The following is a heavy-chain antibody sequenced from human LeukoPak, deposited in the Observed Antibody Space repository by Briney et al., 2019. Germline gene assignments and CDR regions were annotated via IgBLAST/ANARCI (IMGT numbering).Heavy chain of an antibody. D-gene: IGHD3-16*01. CDR2: IDPNSGGT. CDR3: ARVRAVGDAFDI. J-gene: IGHJ3*02. CDR1: GGTFSSYA. V-gene: IGHV1-2*06. Sequence: ASVKVSCKASGGTFSSYAISWVRQAPGQGLEWMGRIDPNSGGTNYAQKFQGRVTMTRDTSISTAYMELSRLRSDDTAVYYCARVRAVGDAFDIWGQGTMVTVSS.